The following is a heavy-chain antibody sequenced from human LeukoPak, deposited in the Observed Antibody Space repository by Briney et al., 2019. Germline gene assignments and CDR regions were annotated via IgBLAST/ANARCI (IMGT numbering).Heavy chain of an antibody. Sequence: SETLSLTCTVSGGFINNYYWSWIRQPAGKGLEWIGRIYTRGSTNYNPSLKSRVTMSVDTSKNQFSLKLSSVTAADTAEYYCARSQGYYYYMDVWGKGTTVTVSS. J-gene: IGHJ6*03. CDR2: IYTRGST. V-gene: IGHV4-4*07. CDR1: GGFINNYY. CDR3: ARSQGYYYYMDV.